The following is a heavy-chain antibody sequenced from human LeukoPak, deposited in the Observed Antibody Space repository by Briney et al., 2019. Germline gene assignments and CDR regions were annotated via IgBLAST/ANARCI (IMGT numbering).Heavy chain of an antibody. Sequence: GGSLRLSCAASGFTFSSYAMSWVRQAPGKGLEWVSAISGSVGSTYYADSVKRRFTISRDNSKNTLYLQMNSLRAEDTAVYYCAKFSSFTIFGVVTRYYFDYWGQGTLVTVSS. V-gene: IGHV3-23*01. D-gene: IGHD3-3*01. J-gene: IGHJ4*02. CDR1: GFTFSSYA. CDR3: AKFSSFTIFGVVTRYYFDY. CDR2: ISGSVGST.